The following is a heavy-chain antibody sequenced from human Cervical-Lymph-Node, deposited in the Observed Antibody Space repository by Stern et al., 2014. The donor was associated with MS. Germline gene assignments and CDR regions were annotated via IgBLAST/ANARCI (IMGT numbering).Heavy chain of an antibody. D-gene: IGHD3-10*02. CDR1: GGTVSSHT. V-gene: IGHV1-69*06. CDR2: IIPIFGTP. J-gene: IGHJ5*02. CDR3: AREVTMVGFDP. Sequence: VQLVQSGAEVKKPGSSVKVSCKASGGTVSSHTISWVRQAPGQGLEWMGGIIPIFGTPNYALKFQGRVTITADKSTSTAYLELNSLRSDDSAVYYCAREVTMVGFDPWGQGTLVTVSS.